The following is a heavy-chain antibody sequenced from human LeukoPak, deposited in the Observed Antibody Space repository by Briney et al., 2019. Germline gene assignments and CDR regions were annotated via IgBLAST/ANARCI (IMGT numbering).Heavy chain of an antibody. J-gene: IGHJ4*02. CDR3: ARGHVIIPALLGFDY. D-gene: IGHD3-16*01. V-gene: IGHV4-34*01. Sequence: GSLRLSCAASGFTFNGYYMSWIRQPPGKGLEWIGEINHSGSTNYNPSLKSRVTISVDTSKNQFSLKLSSVTAADTAVYYCARGHVIIPALLGFDYWGQGTLVTVSS. CDR1: GFTFNGYY. CDR2: INHSGST.